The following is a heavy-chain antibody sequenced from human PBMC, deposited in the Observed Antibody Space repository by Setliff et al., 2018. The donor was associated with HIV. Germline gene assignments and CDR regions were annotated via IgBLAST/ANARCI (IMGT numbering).Heavy chain of an antibody. CDR2: IDWSDNK. CDR1: GFSLTTRGMR. Sequence: SGPTLVNPTETLTLTCTFSGFSLTTRGMRVNWIRQPPGEAPEWLARIDWSDNKFYSTSLNTRLTISKDTSSNQVVLTMTNMDPMDTATDYCARNYGSNYYFYMDVWGKGTAVTVSS. J-gene: IGHJ6*03. V-gene: IGHV2-70*04. D-gene: IGHD3-10*01. CDR3: ARNYGSNYYFYMDV.